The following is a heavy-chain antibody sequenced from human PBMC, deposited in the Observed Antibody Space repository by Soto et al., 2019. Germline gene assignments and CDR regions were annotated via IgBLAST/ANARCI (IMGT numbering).Heavy chain of an antibody. D-gene: IGHD6-13*01. Sequence: GASVKVSCKASGYTFTSYGISWVRQAPGQGLEWMGWISAYNGNTNYAQKLQGRVTMTTDTSTSTAYMELRSLRSDDTAVYYCARAEAAAGTEGAFWFDPWGQGTLVTVSS. CDR1: GYTFTSYG. V-gene: IGHV1-18*01. CDR3: ARAEAAAGTEGAFWFDP. J-gene: IGHJ5*02. CDR2: ISAYNGNT.